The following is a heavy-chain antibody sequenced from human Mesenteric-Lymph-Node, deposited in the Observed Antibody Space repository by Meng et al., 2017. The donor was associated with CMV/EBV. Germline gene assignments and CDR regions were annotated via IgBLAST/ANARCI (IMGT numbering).Heavy chain of an antibody. CDR1: GYTFTSYY. CDR3: ARSRSGVGSSLDY. J-gene: IGHJ4*02. V-gene: IGHV1-46*01. CDR2: INPSGGST. D-gene: IGHD1-26*01. Sequence: KASGYTFTSYYMHWVRQAPGQGLGWMGIINPSGGSTSYAQKFQGRVTMTRDTSTSTVYMELSSLRSEDTAVYYCARSRSGVGSSLDYWGQGTLVTVSS.